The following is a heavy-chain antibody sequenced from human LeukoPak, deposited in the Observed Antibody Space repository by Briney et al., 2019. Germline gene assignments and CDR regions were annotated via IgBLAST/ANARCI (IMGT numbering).Heavy chain of an antibody. V-gene: IGHV3-74*01. D-gene: IGHD3-3*01. CDR2: IKGDGIST. CDR3: AKDHYWSIDY. CDR1: GFDFSSNW. Sequence: GGSLRLSCAASGFDFSSNWMHWVRHAPGQGLVWVSRIKGDGISTNYADSVKGRFTISRDIAKNTLYLQMSSLRAEDTGVYYCAKDHYWSIDYWGRGTLVTVSS. J-gene: IGHJ4*02.